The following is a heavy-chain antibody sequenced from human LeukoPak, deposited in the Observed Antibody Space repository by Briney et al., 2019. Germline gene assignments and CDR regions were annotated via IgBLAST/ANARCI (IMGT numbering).Heavy chain of an antibody. D-gene: IGHD3-10*01. CDR3: ARRWCGEFLKALDY. CDR2: INHSGST. Sequence: SETLSLTCAVYGGSFSGYYWSWIRQPPGKGLEWIGEINHSGSTNYNPSLKSRVTISVDTSKNQFSLKLSSVTAADTAVYYCARRWCGEFLKALDYWGQGTLVTVSS. CDR1: GGSFSGYY. V-gene: IGHV4-34*01. J-gene: IGHJ4*02.